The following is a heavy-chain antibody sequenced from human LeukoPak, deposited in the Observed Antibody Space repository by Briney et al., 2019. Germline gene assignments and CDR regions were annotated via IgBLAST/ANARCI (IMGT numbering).Heavy chain of an antibody. D-gene: IGHD3-22*01. CDR3: ARARYDSSGYYYDDAFDI. CDR2: IYYSGST. CDR1: GGSISSGDYY. Sequence: SQTLSLTCTVSGGSISSGDYYWSWIRQPPGKGLEWTGYIYYSGSTYYNPSLKSRVTISVDTSKNQFSLKLSSVTAADTAVYYCARARYDSSGYYYDDAFDIWGQGTMVTVSS. J-gene: IGHJ3*02. V-gene: IGHV4-30-4*01.